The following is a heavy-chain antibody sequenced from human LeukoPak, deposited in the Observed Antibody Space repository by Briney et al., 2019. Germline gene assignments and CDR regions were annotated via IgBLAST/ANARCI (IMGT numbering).Heavy chain of an antibody. J-gene: IGHJ4*02. D-gene: IGHD3-3*01. CDR3: ARVYDFWSGYYDY. CDR2: IFYSGST. Sequence: SETLSLTCTVSGGSISSSSYYWGWIRQPPGKGLEWIGSIFYSGSTCYNPSLKSRVTISVDTSKKEFSLKLSSVTAADTAVYYCARVYDFWSGYYDYWGQGTLVTVSS. V-gene: IGHV4-39*07. CDR1: GGSISSSSYY.